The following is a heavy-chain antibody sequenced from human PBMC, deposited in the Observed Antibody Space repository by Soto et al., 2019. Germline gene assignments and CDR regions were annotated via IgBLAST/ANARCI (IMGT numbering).Heavy chain of an antibody. D-gene: IGHD3-22*01. CDR3: AKDRYYDSSGYHYYHYGMDV. J-gene: IGHJ6*02. Sequence: PWESVRLCSAASVFTFGSYGMHRVRQAPGKVLEGVAVISYDGSNKYYADSVKGRFTISRDNSKNTLYLQMNSLRAEDTAVYYCAKDRYYDSSGYHYYHYGMDVWGQGTTVTVSS. V-gene: IGHV3-30*18. CDR1: VFTFGSYG. CDR2: ISYDGSNK.